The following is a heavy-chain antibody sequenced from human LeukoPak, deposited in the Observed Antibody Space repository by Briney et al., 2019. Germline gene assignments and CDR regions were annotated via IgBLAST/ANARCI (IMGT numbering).Heavy chain of an antibody. CDR2: ISAYNGNT. CDR3: ARDGGGDIVVVLAAIGLVDY. V-gene: IGHV1-18*01. D-gene: IGHD2-2*02. J-gene: IGHJ4*02. Sequence: ASVKVSCKASGYTFTSYGISWVRQAPGQGLEWMGWISAYNGNTNYAQKLQGRVTMTTDTSTSTAYMELRSLRSDDTAVYYCARDGGGDIVVVLAAIGLVDYWGQGTLVTVSS. CDR1: GYTFTSYG.